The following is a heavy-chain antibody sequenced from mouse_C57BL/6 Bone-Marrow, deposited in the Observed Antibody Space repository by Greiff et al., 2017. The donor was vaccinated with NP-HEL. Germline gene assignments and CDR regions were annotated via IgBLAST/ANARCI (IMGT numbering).Heavy chain of an antibody. CDR2: IYPGDGDT. CDR3: AGPDGSSYVGDWYFDV. V-gene: IGHV1-80*01. D-gene: IGHD1-1*01. J-gene: IGHJ1*03. Sequence: VQLQQSGAELVKPGASVKISCKASGYAFSSYWMNWVKQRPGKGLEWIGQIYPGDGDTNYNGKFKGKATLTADKSSSTAYMQLSSLTSEDSAVYSGAGPDGSSYVGDWYFDVWGTGTTVTVSS. CDR1: GYAFSSYW.